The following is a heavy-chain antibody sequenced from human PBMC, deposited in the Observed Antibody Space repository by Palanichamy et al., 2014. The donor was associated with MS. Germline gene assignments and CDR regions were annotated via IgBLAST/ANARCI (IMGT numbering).Heavy chain of an antibody. CDR3: ARHYCSGGSCPFMAPEN. Sequence: VQLQESGPGLGEPFTRPLSLTCTVSGGSISSGDYVLELDPPAPRKGLEWIGYIYYSGSTYYNPSLKSRVIISLDTSKNQFSLKLSSVTAADTAVYYCARHYCSGGSCPFMAPENWGQGTLVTVSS. CDR1: GGSISSGDYV. V-gene: IGHV4-30-4*01. D-gene: IGHD2-15*01. J-gene: IGHJ4*02. CDR2: IYYSGST.